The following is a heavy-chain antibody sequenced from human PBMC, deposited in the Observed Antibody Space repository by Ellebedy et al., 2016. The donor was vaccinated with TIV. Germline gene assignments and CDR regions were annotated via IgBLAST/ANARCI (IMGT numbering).Heavy chain of an antibody. CDR3: ASGRNSGSYTFDY. V-gene: IGHV1-69*05. D-gene: IGHD1-26*01. CDR1: GGTFSSYA. CDR2: IIPIFGTA. J-gene: IGHJ4*02. Sequence: SVKVSXKASGGTFSSYAISWVRQAPGQGLEWMGGIIPIFGTANYAQKFQGRVTMTRDTSTSTVYMELSSLRSEDTAVYYCASGRNSGSYTFDYWGQGTLVTVSS.